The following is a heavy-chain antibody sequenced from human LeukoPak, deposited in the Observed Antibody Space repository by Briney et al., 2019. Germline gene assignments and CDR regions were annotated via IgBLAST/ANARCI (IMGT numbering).Heavy chain of an antibody. CDR1: GFTFSSYG. V-gene: IGHV3-30*18. J-gene: IGHJ6*02. CDR3: AKVVRDWVLHRYYYYGMDV. Sequence: GGSLRLSCAASGFTFSSYGMHWVRQAPGKGLEWVAVISYDGSNKYYADSVKGRFTISRDNSKNTLYLQMNSLRAEDTAVYYCAKVVRDWVLHRYYYYGMDVWGQGTTVTVSS. D-gene: IGHD4/OR15-4a*01. CDR2: ISYDGSNK.